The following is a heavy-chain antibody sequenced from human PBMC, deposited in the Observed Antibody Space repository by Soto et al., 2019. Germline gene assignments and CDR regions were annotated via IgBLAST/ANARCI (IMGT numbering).Heavy chain of an antibody. CDR2: IYSGGST. CDR1: GFSVSSND. Sequence: GGSLRLSCAASGFSVSSNDMSWVRQAPGKGLEWVSIIYSGGSTYYTDSIKGRFTISRDNSKNTLFLQMNSLRIEDTAVYYCTRDSEAGTKGRWFDPWGQGTLVNVSS. V-gene: IGHV3-53*01. CDR3: TRDSEAGTKGRWFDP. J-gene: IGHJ5*02. D-gene: IGHD6-19*01.